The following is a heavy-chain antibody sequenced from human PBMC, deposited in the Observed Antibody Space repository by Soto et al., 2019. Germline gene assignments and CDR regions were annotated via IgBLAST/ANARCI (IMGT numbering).Heavy chain of an antibody. Sequence: PGESLKISCKGSGYSFTSYWISWVRQMPGKGLEWMGRIDPSDSYTNYSPSFQGHVTISADKSISTAYLQWSSLKASDTAMYYCASGAPNYYYYGMDGWGQGSKVTVSS. CDR3: ASGAPNYYYYGMDG. D-gene: IGHD3-16*01. CDR1: GYSFTSYW. J-gene: IGHJ6*01. V-gene: IGHV5-10-1*01. CDR2: IDPSDSYT.